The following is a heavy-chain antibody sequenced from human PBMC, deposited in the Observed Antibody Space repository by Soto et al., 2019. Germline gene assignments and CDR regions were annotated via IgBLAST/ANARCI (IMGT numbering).Heavy chain of an antibody. Sequence: QVQLQESGPGLVKPSQTLSLTCTVSGGSISSGGYYWSWIRQHPGKGLEWIWYIYYSGSTYYNPSLMSRVTISVDTSKNQFSLKLSSVTAADTAVYYCARDAFEEGGYYYYGMDVWGQGTTVTVSS. CDR1: GGSISSGGYY. CDR2: IYYSGST. D-gene: IGHD3-16*01. V-gene: IGHV4-31*03. J-gene: IGHJ6*02. CDR3: ARDAFEEGGYYYYGMDV.